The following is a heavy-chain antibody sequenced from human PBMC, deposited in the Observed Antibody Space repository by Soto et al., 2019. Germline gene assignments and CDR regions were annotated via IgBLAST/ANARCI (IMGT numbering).Heavy chain of an antibody. Sequence: EMQLLESGGGLEQPGGSLRLSCAASGFTFSTYVMSWVRQAPGKELEWVSAISGSGLSTYYADSVKGRFTISRDSSKDTLYLQMNSLRAEDTAIYYCAKGSGASRPYYFDYWGQGTLVTVSS. D-gene: IGHD3-16*01. CDR2: ISGSGLST. CDR1: GFTFSTYV. V-gene: IGHV3-23*01. CDR3: AKGSGASRPYYFDY. J-gene: IGHJ4*02.